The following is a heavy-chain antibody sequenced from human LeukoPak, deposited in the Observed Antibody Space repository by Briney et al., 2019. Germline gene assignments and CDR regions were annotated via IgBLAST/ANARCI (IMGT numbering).Heavy chain of an antibody. CDR1: GNYW. Sequence: GGSLRLSCAASGNYWMHWVRQAPGKGLVWVSHINSDGSWTSYADSVKGRFTISKDNAKSTVYLQMNSLRAEDTAVYYCVSFYETYWGRGTLVTVSS. J-gene: IGHJ4*02. CDR3: VSFYETY. CDR2: INSDGSWT. D-gene: IGHD2/OR15-2a*01. V-gene: IGHV3-74*01.